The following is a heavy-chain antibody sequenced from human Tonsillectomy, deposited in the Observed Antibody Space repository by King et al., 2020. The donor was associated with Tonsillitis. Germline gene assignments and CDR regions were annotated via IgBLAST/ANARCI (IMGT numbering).Heavy chain of an antibody. CDR1: GGSFSGYY. V-gene: IGHV4-34*01. Sequence: VQLQQWGAGLLKPSETLSLTCAVYGGSFSGYYWSWIRQPPGKGLEWIGEINHSGSTNYNPSLKSRVTISVDTSKKQFSLKRSSVTAADTAVYYCARVDIVVVPAALSYFDLCGRGTLVTVSS. J-gene: IGHJ2*01. CDR3: ARVDIVVVPAALSYFDL. CDR2: INHSGST. D-gene: IGHD2-2*01.